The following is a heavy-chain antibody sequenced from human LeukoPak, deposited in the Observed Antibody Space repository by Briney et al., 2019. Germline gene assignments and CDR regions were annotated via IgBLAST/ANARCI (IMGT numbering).Heavy chain of an antibody. D-gene: IGHD3-22*01. Sequence: PSETLSLTCAVYGGSFSGYYWSWIRQPPGKGLEWIGEINHSGSTNYNPSLKSRVTISVDTSKNQFSLKLSSVTAADTAVYYCARGEYYYDSSGYGRFDYWGQGTLVTVSS. CDR1: GGSFSGYY. CDR3: ARGEYYYDSSGYGRFDY. J-gene: IGHJ4*02. V-gene: IGHV4-34*01. CDR2: INHSGST.